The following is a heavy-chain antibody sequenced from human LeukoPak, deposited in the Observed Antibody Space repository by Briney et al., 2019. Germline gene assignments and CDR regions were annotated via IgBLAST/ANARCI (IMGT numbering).Heavy chain of an antibody. CDR1: GDSIRSTSYY. J-gene: IGHJ4*02. D-gene: IGHD1-26*01. Sequence: PSETLSLTCTVSGDSIRSTSYYWSWIRQPPGKGLEWIGYIYYSGSTNYNPSLKSRVTISVDTSKNQFSLKLSSVTAADTAVYYCARWGGELFDYWGQGTLVTVSS. V-gene: IGHV4-61*05. CDR3: ARWGGELFDY. CDR2: IYYSGST.